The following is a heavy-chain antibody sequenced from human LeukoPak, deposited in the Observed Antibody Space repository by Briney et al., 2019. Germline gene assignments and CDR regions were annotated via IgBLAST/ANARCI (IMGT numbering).Heavy chain of an antibody. CDR3: ARGTLWGPHAGFDY. V-gene: IGHV3-30*01. CDR1: GFTFSSYA. CDR2: ISYDGSNK. Sequence: GGSLRLSCAASGFTFSSYAMHWVRQAPGKGLEWVAVISYDGSNKYYADSVKGRFTISRDNSKNTLYLQMNSLRAEDTAVYYCARGTLWGPHAGFDYWGQGTLVTVSS. J-gene: IGHJ4*02. D-gene: IGHD2-21*01.